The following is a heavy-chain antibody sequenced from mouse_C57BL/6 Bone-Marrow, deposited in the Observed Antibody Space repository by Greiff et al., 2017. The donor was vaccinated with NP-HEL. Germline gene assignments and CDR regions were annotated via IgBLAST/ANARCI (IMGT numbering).Heavy chain of an antibody. CDR2: IYPSDSET. CDR3: ARGRTAQASFDY. V-gene: IGHV1-61*01. J-gene: IGHJ2*01. Sequence: QVQLQQPGAELVRPGSSVKLSCKASGYTFTSYWMDWVKQRPGQGLEWIGNIYPSDSETHYNQKFKDKATLTVDKSSSTAYMQLSSLTSEDSAVYYCARGRTAQASFDYWGQGTPLTVSS. CDR1: GYTFTSYW. D-gene: IGHD3-2*02.